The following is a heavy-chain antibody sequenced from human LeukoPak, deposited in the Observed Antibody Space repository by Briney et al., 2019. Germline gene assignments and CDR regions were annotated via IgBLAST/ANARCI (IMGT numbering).Heavy chain of an antibody. J-gene: IGHJ4*02. D-gene: IGHD3-10*01. CDR2: INHSGST. CDR3: ARADYELLWFGELLFVLDY. Sequence: SETLSLTCAVYGGSFSGYYWSWIRQPPGKGLEWIGEINHSGSTNCNPSLKSRVTISVDTSKNQFSLKLSSVTAADTAVYYCARADYELLWFGELLFVLDYWGQGTLVTVSS. CDR1: GGSFSGYY. V-gene: IGHV4-34*01.